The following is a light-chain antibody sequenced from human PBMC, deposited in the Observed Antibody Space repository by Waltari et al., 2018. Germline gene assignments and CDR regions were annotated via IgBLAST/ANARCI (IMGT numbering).Light chain of an antibody. Sequence: QSALTQPRSVSGSPGQSVTIACTVTSRDVGGYNYFPRYQQHPGTAPKPMIHDVNKRPSGVPDRFAGSKSGNTASLTISGLQAEDEADYYCCSYAGSYIFGVFGGGTKLTVL. J-gene: IGLJ2*01. CDR2: DVN. CDR3: CSYAGSYIFGV. CDR1: SRDVGGYNY. V-gene: IGLV2-11*02.